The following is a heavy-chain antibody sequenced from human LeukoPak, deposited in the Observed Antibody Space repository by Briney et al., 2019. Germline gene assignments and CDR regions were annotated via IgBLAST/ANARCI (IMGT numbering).Heavy chain of an antibody. CDR3: ARSAYCSSTSCLYYYYYYYMDV. CDR2: INPNSGGT. D-gene: IGHD2-2*01. V-gene: IGHV1-2*02. Sequence: ASVKVSCKASGYTFTGYYMHWVLQAPGQGLEWMGWINPNSGGTNYAQKFQGRVTMTRDTSISTAYMELSRLRSDDTAVYYCARSAYCSSTSCLYYYYYYYMDVWGKGTTVTVSS. J-gene: IGHJ6*03. CDR1: GYTFTGYY.